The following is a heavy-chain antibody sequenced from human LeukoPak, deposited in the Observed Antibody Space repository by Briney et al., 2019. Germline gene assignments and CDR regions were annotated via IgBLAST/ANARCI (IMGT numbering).Heavy chain of an antibody. CDR1: GGSISSGGYS. D-gene: IGHD3-16*02. CDR3: AREALSPGGLYYYYGMDV. V-gene: IGHV4-30-2*01. CDR2: IYHSGST. Sequence: SQTLSLTCAVSGGSISSGGYSWSWIRQPPGKGLEWIGYIYHSGSTYYNPSLKSRVTISVDRSKNQFSLKLSSVTAADTAVYYCAREALSPGGLYYYYGMDVWGQGTTVTVSS. J-gene: IGHJ6*02.